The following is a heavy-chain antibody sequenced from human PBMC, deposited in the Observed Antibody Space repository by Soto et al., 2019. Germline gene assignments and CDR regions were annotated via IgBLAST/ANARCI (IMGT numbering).Heavy chain of an antibody. CDR2: ISYDGSNK. J-gene: IGHJ4*02. CDR3: ARAVLELTGYCISTICPVDY. CDR1: GFTFSSYA. Sequence: GGSLRLSCAASGFTFSSYAMHWVRQAPGKGLEWVAVISYDGSNKYYADSVKGRFTISRDNSKNTLYLQMNSLRAEDTAVYYCARAVLELTGYCISTICPVDYWGQGTLVTVSS. D-gene: IGHD2-2*03. V-gene: IGHV3-30-3*01.